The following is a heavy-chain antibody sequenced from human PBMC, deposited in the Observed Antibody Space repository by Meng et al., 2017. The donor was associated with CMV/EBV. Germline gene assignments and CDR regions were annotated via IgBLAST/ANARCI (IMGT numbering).Heavy chain of an antibody. D-gene: IGHD4-17*01. V-gene: IGHV3-11*04. CDR2: ISGSGRIK. Sequence: GESLKISCVASGFSFSDYYMSWTRQAPGKGLEYISYISGSGRIKYSADSVKGRFTISRDNAKNSLYLQMNSLRAEDTAIYYCTRNHEYGDQRYGMDVWGQGTTVTVSS. CDR1: GFSFSDYY. CDR3: TRNHEYGDQRYGMDV. J-gene: IGHJ6*02.